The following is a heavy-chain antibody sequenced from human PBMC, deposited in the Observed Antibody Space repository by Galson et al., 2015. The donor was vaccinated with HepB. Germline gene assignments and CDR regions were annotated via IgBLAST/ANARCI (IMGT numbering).Heavy chain of an antibody. D-gene: IGHD3-9*01. CDR2: ISGSGGST. Sequence: SLRLSCAASGFTFSSYAMSWVRQAPGKGLEWVSAISGSGGSTYYADSVKGRFTISRDNSKNTLYLQMNSLRAEDTAVYYRAKDLVLRYFDWLSDDWGQGTLVTVPS. CDR1: GFTFSSYA. V-gene: IGHV3-23*01. CDR3: AKDLVLRYFDWLSDD. J-gene: IGHJ4*02.